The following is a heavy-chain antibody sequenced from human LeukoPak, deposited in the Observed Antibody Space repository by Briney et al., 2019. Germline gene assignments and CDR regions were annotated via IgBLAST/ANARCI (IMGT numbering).Heavy chain of an antibody. Sequence: GGSLRLSCAGSGFAFSRYSMNWFRHAPGKGLERVSSISSSSSHIFYADSVKGRFTISRDNAKNSLYLQMNSLRAGDTAVYYCARDAQWLVPEGYYYYMDVWGKGITVTVAS. CDR3: ARDAQWLVPEGYYYYMDV. CDR2: ISSSSSHI. CDR1: GFAFSRYS. J-gene: IGHJ6*03. D-gene: IGHD6-19*01. V-gene: IGHV3-21*06.